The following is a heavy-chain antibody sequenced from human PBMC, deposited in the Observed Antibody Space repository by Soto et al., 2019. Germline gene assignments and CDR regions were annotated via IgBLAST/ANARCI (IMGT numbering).Heavy chain of an antibody. D-gene: IGHD5-18*01. CDR2: INHSGST. CDR1: GGSFSGYY. Sequence: KPSETLTLTCAVYGGSFSGYYWSWIRQPPGKGREWIGEINHSGSTNYNPSLKSRVTISVDTSKNKFSLKLSCVNTADMAVYDCGRWLRVGYYDGMDVGGQGTTVTVSS. J-gene: IGHJ6*02. CDR3: GRWLRVGYYDGMDV. V-gene: IGHV4-34*01.